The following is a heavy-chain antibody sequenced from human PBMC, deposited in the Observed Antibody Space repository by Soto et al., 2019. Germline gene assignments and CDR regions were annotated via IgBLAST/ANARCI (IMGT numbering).Heavy chain of an antibody. CDR1: GYTFTSYG. J-gene: IGHJ6*02. V-gene: IGHV1-18*04. Sequence: ASVKVSCKASGYTFTSYGISWVRQAPGQGLEWMGWISAYNGNTNYAQKLQGRVTMTTDTSTSTAYMELRSLRSDDTAVYYCARGPHGYCSGGSGYYYYYGMDVWGQGTTVTVSS. D-gene: IGHD2-15*01. CDR2: ISAYNGNT. CDR3: ARGPHGYCSGGSGYYYYYGMDV.